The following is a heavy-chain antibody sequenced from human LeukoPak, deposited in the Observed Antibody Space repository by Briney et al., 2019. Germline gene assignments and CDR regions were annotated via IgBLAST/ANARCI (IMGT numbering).Heavy chain of an antibody. CDR1: GFTFSSYA. V-gene: IGHV3-23*01. CDR2: ISGSGGST. J-gene: IGHJ4*02. Sequence: GGSLRLSCAASGFTFSSYAMSWVRRAPGKGLEWVSAISGSGGSTYYADSVKGRFTISRDNSKNTLYLQMNSLRAEDTAVYYCANKSPYYDSSKIDYWGQGTLVTVSS. CDR3: ANKSPYYDSSKIDY. D-gene: IGHD3-22*01.